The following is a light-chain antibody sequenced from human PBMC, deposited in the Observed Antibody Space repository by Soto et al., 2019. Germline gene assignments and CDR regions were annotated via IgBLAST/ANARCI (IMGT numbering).Light chain of an antibody. Sequence: IQMTQSPLFLSASIGDRVTITCQASQDITNYLNWYQQKLGKAPQLLIYGASILQSGVPSRFSGSGSGTDFTLTISSLQPEDFAIYHCQQSRTMPPTFGQGTKLEI. CDR2: GAS. CDR1: QDITNY. J-gene: IGKJ2*01. CDR3: QQSRTMPPT. V-gene: IGKV1-39*01.